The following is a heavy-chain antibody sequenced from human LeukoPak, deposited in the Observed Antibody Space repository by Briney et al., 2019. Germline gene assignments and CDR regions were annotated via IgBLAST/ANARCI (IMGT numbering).Heavy chain of an antibody. D-gene: IGHD4-17*01. CDR2: IYYSGST. CDR3: ARPGRVGGDYAFDI. J-gene: IGHJ3*02. Sequence: PSETLSLTCTVSGGSISSYYWSWIRQPPGKGLEWIGYIYYSGSTNYNPSLKSRVTISVDTSKNQFSLKLSSVTAADTAVYYCARPGRVGGDYAFDIWGQGTMVTVSS. CDR1: GGSISSYY. V-gene: IGHV4-59*08.